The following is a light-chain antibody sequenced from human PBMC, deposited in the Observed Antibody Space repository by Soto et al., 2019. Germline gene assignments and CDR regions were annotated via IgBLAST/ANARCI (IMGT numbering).Light chain of an antibody. CDR2: EVS. J-gene: IGLJ1*01. V-gene: IGLV2-14*01. Sequence: QSVLTQPASVSGSPGQSITISCTGTSSDVGGYNYVSWYQQHPGKVPKLMIYEVSNRPSGVSNRFSGSKSGNTASLTISGLQAEDESDYYCSSYTSSGTNVVGTGTKLTVL. CDR3: SSYTSSGTNV. CDR1: SSDVGGYNY.